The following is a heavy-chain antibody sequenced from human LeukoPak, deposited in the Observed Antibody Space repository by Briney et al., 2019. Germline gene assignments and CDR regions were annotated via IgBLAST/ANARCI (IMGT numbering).Heavy chain of an antibody. CDR1: GFTFSSYW. Sequence: GGSLRLSCAASGFTFSSYWMSWVRQAPGKGLEWVANIKQDGSEKYYVDSVKGRFTISRDNAKNSLYLQMNSLRAEYTAVYYCARDQTYYDFWSGYFYYYYMDVWGRGTTVTVSS. D-gene: IGHD3-3*01. CDR3: ARDQTYYDFWSGYFYYYYMDV. V-gene: IGHV3-7*01. CDR2: IKQDGSEK. J-gene: IGHJ6*03.